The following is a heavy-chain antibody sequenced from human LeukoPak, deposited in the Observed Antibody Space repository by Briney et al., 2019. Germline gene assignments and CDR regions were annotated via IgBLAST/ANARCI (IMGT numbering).Heavy chain of an antibody. D-gene: IGHD3-10*01. CDR2: IYNSRTT. Sequence: SETLSLTCTVPGGSISGYYWSWIRQPPGKGLEWIGYIYNSRTTNYNPSLKSRVTISVDTSKNQFSLNLSSVTAADTAVYYCARLGGLPGYYFDYWGQGTLVTVSS. V-gene: IGHV4-59*08. CDR1: GGSISGYY. CDR3: ARLGGLPGYYFDY. J-gene: IGHJ4*02.